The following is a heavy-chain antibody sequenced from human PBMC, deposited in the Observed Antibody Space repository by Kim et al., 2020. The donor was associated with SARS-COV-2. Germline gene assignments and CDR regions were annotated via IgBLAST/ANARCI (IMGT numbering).Heavy chain of an antibody. D-gene: IGHD3-10*01. J-gene: IGHJ4*02. CDR2: ISGSGGST. CDR1: GFTFSSYA. Sequence: GGSLRLSCAASGFTFSSYAMSWVRQAPGKGLEWVSAISGSGGSTYYADSVKGRFTISRDNSKNTLYLQMNSLRAEDTAVYYCARRQGTYGSGSYYVYYFDYWGQGTLVTVSS. V-gene: IGHV3-23*01. CDR3: ARRQGTYGSGSYYVYYFDY.